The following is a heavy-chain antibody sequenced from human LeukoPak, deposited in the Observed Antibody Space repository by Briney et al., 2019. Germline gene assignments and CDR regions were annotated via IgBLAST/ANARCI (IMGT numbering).Heavy chain of an antibody. V-gene: IGHV1-69*04. Sequence: SVKVSFKASGGTFISYAISWVRPAPGQGLEWMGMVIPLLGIANYAQKFQGRVTITADKSTSTAYMDLSSLRSEDTAMYYCAKEGDRLTSPPHYFDSWGQGTLVTVSS. D-gene: IGHD3-10*01. J-gene: IGHJ4*02. CDR1: GGTFISYA. CDR3: AKEGDRLTSPPHYFDS. CDR2: VIPLLGIA.